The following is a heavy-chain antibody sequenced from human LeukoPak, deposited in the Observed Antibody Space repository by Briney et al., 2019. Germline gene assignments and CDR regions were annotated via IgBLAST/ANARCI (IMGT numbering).Heavy chain of an antibody. CDR2: ISSSGSTI. CDR3: ARDQAYYDFWSGYGY. Sequence: GGSLRLSCAASGFTFSSYEMNWVRLAPGKGLEWVSYISSSGSTIYYADSVKGRFTISRDNAKNSLYLQMNSLRAEDTAVYYCARDQAYYDFWSGYGYWGQGTTVTVSS. V-gene: IGHV3-48*03. J-gene: IGHJ6*02. CDR1: GFTFSSYE. D-gene: IGHD3-3*01.